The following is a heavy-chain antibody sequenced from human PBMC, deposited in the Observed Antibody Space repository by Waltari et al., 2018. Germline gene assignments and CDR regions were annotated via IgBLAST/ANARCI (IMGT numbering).Heavy chain of an antibody. V-gene: IGHV3-64*01. CDR2: SSSNGGST. J-gene: IGHJ4*02. CDR1: GFTFSSSA. Sequence: EVQLVESGGGLVQPGGSLRLSCAASGFTFSSSAMHWVRQAPGKGLEYVSASSSNGGSTYYANSVKGRFTISRDNSKNTLYLQMGSLRAEDMAVYYCARVRIGVRGYPDYWGQGTLVTVSS. D-gene: IGHD3-10*01. CDR3: ARVRIGVRGYPDY.